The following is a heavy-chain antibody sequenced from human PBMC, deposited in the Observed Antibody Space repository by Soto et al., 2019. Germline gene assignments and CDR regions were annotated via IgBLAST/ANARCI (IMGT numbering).Heavy chain of an antibody. Sequence: QVQLVQSGPEVKMPGASVKVSCKTSGYSFSAYGLAWLRQARGQRPEWMGWVSTNNANTNYAQKFQGRVTMTTDTSTTTTYMELRSLRSDDTAVYYYAREFNTESSAYNSFAYWGQGTLVTVSS. J-gene: IGHJ4*02. V-gene: IGHV1-18*01. D-gene: IGHD3-22*01. CDR1: GYSFSAYG. CDR2: VSTNNANT. CDR3: AREFNTESSAYNSFAY.